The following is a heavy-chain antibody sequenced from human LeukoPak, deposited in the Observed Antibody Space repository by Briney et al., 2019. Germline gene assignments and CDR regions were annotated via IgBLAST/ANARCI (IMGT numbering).Heavy chain of an antibody. CDR1: GFSLTTRRVG. Sequence: GPTLVNPTQTLTLTCTFTGFSLTTRRVGVGWIRQPPGRALESLATIYWDDDKRYSPSLKSRLTITKDTSKNQVVLTMTNMDPVDTATYFCAHRKNYYDSSVFDNWGQGTLVTVSS. CDR2: IYWDDDK. D-gene: IGHD3-22*01. J-gene: IGHJ4*02. CDR3: AHRKNYYDSSVFDN. V-gene: IGHV2-5*02.